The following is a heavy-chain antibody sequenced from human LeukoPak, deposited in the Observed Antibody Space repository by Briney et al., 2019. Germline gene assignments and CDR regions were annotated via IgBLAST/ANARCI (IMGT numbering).Heavy chain of an antibody. Sequence: GGSLRLSCAASGFTFSSYAMSWVRQAPGKGLEWVSAISGSGGSTYYADSEKGRFTISRDNSKNTLYLQMNSLRAEDTAVYYCAKVRKIQLWLPRDAFDIWGQGAMVTVSS. V-gene: IGHV3-23*01. CDR3: AKVRKIQLWLPRDAFDI. D-gene: IGHD5-18*01. CDR1: GFTFSSYA. CDR2: ISGSGGST. J-gene: IGHJ3*02.